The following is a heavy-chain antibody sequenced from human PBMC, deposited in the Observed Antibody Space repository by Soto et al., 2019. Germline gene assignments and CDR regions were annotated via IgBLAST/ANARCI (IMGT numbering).Heavy chain of an antibody. Sequence: GGSLRLSCAASGFTFSSYSMNWVRQAPGKGLEWVSSISSSSSYIYYADSVKGRFTISRDNAKNSLYLQMNSLRAEDTAVYYCARDRHDILTGYSLGDFDLWGRGTLVTVSS. D-gene: IGHD3-9*01. CDR2: ISSSSSYI. CDR3: ARDRHDILTGYSLGDFDL. V-gene: IGHV3-21*01. J-gene: IGHJ2*01. CDR1: GFTFSSYS.